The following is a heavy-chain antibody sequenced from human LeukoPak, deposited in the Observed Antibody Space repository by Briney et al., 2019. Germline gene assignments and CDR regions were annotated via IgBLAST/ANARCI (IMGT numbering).Heavy chain of an antibody. Sequence: GGSLRLSCAASGFTFSSYEMNWVRQAPGKGLEWVSYISSSGSTIYYADSVKGRFTISRDNAKNSLYLQMNSLRAEDTAVYYCARDGGIAAAGSFQNYYYYGMDVWGQGTTVTVSS. V-gene: IGHV3-48*03. CDR2: ISSSGSTI. CDR3: ARDGGIAAAGSFQNYYYYGMDV. J-gene: IGHJ6*02. D-gene: IGHD6-13*01. CDR1: GFTFSSYE.